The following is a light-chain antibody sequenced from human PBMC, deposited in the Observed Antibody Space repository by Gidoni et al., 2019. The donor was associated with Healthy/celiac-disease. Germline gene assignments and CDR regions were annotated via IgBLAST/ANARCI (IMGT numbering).Light chain of an antibody. Sequence: DIQMTQSPSSLSASVGDRVTITCRASQSISSYLNWYQQKPGKAPKLLIYAASSLQSGVPSRFSGSRSGTDFTLTISSLQPEDFATYYCQQSYSTPQCTFGPGTKVDIK. V-gene: IGKV1-39*01. J-gene: IGKJ3*01. CDR1: QSISSY. CDR2: AAS. CDR3: QQSYSTPQCT.